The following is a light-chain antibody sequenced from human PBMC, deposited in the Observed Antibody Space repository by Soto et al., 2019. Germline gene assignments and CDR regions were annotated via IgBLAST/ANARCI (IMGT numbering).Light chain of an antibody. J-gene: IGKJ1*01. CDR1: QSIRRW. V-gene: IGKV1-5*03. Sequence: DIQMTQSPSTLSASVGDRVSLTCRASQSIRRWLAWYQQQPGKAHKLLIYKASNLESGVPSRFSGSGSGTEGTITISSLQPGDFETYYCQQYSSFPWTFGQGTKVDIK. CDR3: QQYSSFPWT. CDR2: KAS.